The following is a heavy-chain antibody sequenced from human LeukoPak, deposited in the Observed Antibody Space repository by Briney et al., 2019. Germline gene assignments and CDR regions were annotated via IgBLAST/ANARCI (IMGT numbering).Heavy chain of an antibody. J-gene: IGHJ5*02. D-gene: IGHD3-16*01. CDR3: ARVKIWGVVRPNWFDP. CDR1: GGSFSGYY. CDR2: INHSGST. V-gene: IGHV4-34*01. Sequence: SETLSLTCAVYGGSFSGYYWSWIRQPPGKGLEWTGEINHSGSTNYNPSLKSRVTISVDTSKNQFSLKLSSVTAADTAVYYCARVKIWGVVRPNWFDPWGQGTLVTVSS.